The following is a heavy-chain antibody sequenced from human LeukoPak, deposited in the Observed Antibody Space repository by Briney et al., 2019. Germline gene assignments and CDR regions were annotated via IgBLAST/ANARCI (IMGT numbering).Heavy chain of an antibody. J-gene: IGHJ5*02. CDR2: ISAYNGNT. D-gene: IGHD3-9*01. CDR1: GYTFTSYG. CDR3: ARGILTGYYNPQNWFDP. Sequence: ASVNVSCKASGYTFTSYGISWVRQAPGQGLEWMGWISAYNGNTNYAQKLQGRVTMTTDTSTSTAYMELRSLRSDDTAVYYCARGILTGYYNPQNWFDPWGQGTLVTVSS. V-gene: IGHV1-18*01.